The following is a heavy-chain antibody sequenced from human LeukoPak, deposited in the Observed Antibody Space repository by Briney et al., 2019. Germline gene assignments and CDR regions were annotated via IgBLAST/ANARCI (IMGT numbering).Heavy chain of an antibody. Sequence: SVKVSCKASGGTFSSYAISWVRQAPGQGLEWMGGIIPIFGTANYAQKFQGRVTITADESTSTAYMELSSLRSEDTAVYYCARDFDSSGGFDPWGQGTLVTVSS. CDR1: GGTFSSYA. CDR3: ARDFDSSGGFDP. CDR2: IIPIFGTA. V-gene: IGHV1-69*13. J-gene: IGHJ5*02. D-gene: IGHD3-22*01.